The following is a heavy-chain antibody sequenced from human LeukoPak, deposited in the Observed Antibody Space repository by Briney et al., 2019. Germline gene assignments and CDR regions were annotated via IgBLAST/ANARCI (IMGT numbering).Heavy chain of an antibody. CDR2: IYTSGST. Sequence: SETLSLTCTVSGGSISSGSYYWSWIRQPAGKGLEWTGRIYTSGSTNYNPSLKSRVTISVDTSKNQFSLKLSSVTAADTAVYYCARGPTNYCTNGVCYTRDWAHNWFDPWGQGTLVTVSS. CDR1: GGSISSGSYY. V-gene: IGHV4-61*02. D-gene: IGHD2-8*01. J-gene: IGHJ5*02. CDR3: ARGPTNYCTNGVCYTRDWAHNWFDP.